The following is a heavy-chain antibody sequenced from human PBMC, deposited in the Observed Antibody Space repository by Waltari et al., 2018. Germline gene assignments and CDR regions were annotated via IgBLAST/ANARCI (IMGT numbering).Heavy chain of an antibody. CDR1: GYSISSGSY. V-gene: IGHV4-38-2*01. D-gene: IGHD6-13*01. Sequence: QVQLQESGPGLVKPSETLSLTRAVSGYSISSGSYWGWIRQPPGKGLEWIGSIYHSGSTYYNPSLKSRVTISVDTSKNQFSLKLSSVTAADTAVYYCARGRGWLTAAVYYFDYWGQGTLVTVSS. CDR2: IYHSGST. J-gene: IGHJ4*02. CDR3: ARGRGWLTAAVYYFDY.